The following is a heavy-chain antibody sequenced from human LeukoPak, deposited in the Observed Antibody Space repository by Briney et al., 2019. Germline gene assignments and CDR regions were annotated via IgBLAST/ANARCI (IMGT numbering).Heavy chain of an antibody. D-gene: IGHD1-26*01. CDR2: IIPIFGTA. J-gene: IGHJ5*02. CDR3: ARDNVGFPVSGSYTGRGGNWFDP. Sequence: GSSVKVSCKASGGTFSSYAISWVRQAPGQGLEWMGGIIPIFGTANYAQKFQGRVTITADKSTSTAYMELSSLRSEDTAVYYCARDNVGFPVSGSYTGRGGNWFDPWGQGTLVTVSS. V-gene: IGHV1-69*06. CDR1: GGTFSSYA.